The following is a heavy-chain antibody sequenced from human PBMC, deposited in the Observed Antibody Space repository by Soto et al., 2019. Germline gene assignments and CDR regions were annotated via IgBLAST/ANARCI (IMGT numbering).Heavy chain of an antibody. J-gene: IGHJ4*02. CDR1: GGTFSSYA. Sequence: QVQLVQSGAEVKKPGSSVKVSCKASGGTFSSYAISWVRQAPGQGLEWMGGIIPIFGTANYAQKFQGRVTITADESTITAYMELSSLRSEDTAVDYCARVGDQAYYFDYWGQGTLVTVSS. CDR3: ARVGDQAYYFDY. CDR2: IIPIFGTA. V-gene: IGHV1-69*01.